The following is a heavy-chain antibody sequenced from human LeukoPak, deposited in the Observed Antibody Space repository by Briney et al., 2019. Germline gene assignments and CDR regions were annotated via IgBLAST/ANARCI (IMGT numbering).Heavy chain of an antibody. J-gene: IGHJ4*02. V-gene: IGHV4-30-4*08. D-gene: IGHD1-1*01. Sequence: KSSQTLSLTCTVSGGSISSGDYYWSWIRQPPGKGLEWIGYIYYSGSTYYNPSLKSRVTISVDTSKNQFSLKLSSVTAADTAVYYCARATKTGTTGNWGQGTLVTVSS. CDR2: IYYSGST. CDR1: GGSISSGDYY. CDR3: ARATKTGTTGN.